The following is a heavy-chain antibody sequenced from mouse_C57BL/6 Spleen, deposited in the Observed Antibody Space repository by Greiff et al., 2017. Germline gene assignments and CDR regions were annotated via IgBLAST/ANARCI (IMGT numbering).Heavy chain of an antibody. CDR3: AYCYGSSSYAMDY. Sequence: EVKVVESGGGLVKPGGSLKLSCAASGFTFSDYGMHWVRQAPEKGLEWVAYIGSGSSTIYYADTVKGRFTLSRDNAKNTLFLQMTSLRSEDTAMYYCAYCYGSSSYAMDYWGQGTSVTVSS. CDR2: IGSGSSTI. CDR1: GFTFSDYG. J-gene: IGHJ4*01. D-gene: IGHD1-1*01. V-gene: IGHV5-17*01.